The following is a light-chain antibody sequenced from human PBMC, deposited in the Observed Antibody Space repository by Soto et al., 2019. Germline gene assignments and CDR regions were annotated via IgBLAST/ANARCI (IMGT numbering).Light chain of an antibody. Sequence: QPVLTQSPSASASLGASVKLTCTLSSGHSSYAIAWHQQQPEKGPRYLMNLNIDGSHKGDGIPDRFSGSSSGAERYLTISSLQSEDEADYYCQTWVTGIVVFGGGTKVTVL. CDR2: LNIDGSH. CDR1: SGHSSYA. J-gene: IGLJ2*01. V-gene: IGLV4-69*01. CDR3: QTWVTGIVV.